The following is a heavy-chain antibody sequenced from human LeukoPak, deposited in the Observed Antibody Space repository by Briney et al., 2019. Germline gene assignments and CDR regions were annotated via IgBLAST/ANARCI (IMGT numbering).Heavy chain of an antibody. V-gene: IGHV4-61*02. CDR2: IDTSGST. Sequence: SQTLSLTCTVSGGSISSGSYYWSWIRQPAGKELEWIGRIDTSGSTNYNPSLKSRVTISVDTSKNQFSLKLSSVTAADTAVYYCARDRDYVWGSYHDNWFDLWGQGTLVTVSS. D-gene: IGHD3-16*01. J-gene: IGHJ5*02. CDR1: GGSISSGSYY. CDR3: ARDRDYVWGSYHDNWFDL.